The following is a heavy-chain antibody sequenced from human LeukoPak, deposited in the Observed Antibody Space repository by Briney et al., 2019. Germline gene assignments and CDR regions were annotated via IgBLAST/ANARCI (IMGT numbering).Heavy chain of an antibody. CDR2: ISGSGGST. CDR3: AKGSSGTAMVAYYFDY. J-gene: IGHJ4*02. Sequence: PGGSLRLSCAASGFSFSSYDMSWVRQAPGKGLEWVSAISGSGGSTYYADSVKGRFTISRDNSKNTLYLQMNSLRAEDTAVYYCAKGSSGTAMVAYYFDYWGQGTLVTVSS. CDR1: GFSFSSYD. D-gene: IGHD5-18*01. V-gene: IGHV3-23*01.